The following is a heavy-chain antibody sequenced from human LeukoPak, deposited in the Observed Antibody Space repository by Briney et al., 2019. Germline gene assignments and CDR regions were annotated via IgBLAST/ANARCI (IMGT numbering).Heavy chain of an antibody. CDR2: IYYSGST. D-gene: IGHD2-2*01. Sequence: RPSETLSLTCTVSGGSISSSSYYWGWIRQPPGKGLEWIGSIYYSGSTYYNPSLKSRVTISGDTSKNQFSLKLSSVTAADTAVYYCARSVVPAAQNWFDPWGQGTLVTVSS. CDR1: GGSISSSSYY. V-gene: IGHV4-39*01. CDR3: ARSVVPAAQNWFDP. J-gene: IGHJ5*02.